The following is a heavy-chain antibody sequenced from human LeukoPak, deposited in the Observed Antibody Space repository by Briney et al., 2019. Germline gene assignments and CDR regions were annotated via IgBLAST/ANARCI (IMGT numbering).Heavy chain of an antibody. CDR1: GYTFTSYY. V-gene: IGHV1-46*01. CDR2: INPSGGST. D-gene: IGHD1-1*01. CDR3: ARAGYNWNDVISSFDP. J-gene: IGHJ5*02. Sequence: ASVKVSCKASGYTFTSYYMHWVRQAPGQGLEWMGIINPSGGSTSYAQKFQGRVTMTRDMSTSTVYMELSSLRSEDTAVYYCARAGYNWNDVISSFDPWGQGTLVTVSS.